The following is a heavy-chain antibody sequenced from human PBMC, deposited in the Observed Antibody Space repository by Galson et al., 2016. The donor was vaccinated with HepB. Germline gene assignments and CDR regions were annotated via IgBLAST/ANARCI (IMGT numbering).Heavy chain of an antibody. D-gene: IGHD2/OR15-2a*01. J-gene: IGHJ3*02. CDR1: GVSLSSGDYY. CDR3: ARILEGQDPFDI. CDR2: IYVSGIT. Sequence: TLSLTCAVSGVSLSSGDYYWSWVRQHPGKGLEWIGYIYVSGITFCNPSLKSRFTMSIDTSENQFSLKLSSVTAADTAVYYCARILEGQDPFDIWGQGTMVTVSS. V-gene: IGHV4-31*11.